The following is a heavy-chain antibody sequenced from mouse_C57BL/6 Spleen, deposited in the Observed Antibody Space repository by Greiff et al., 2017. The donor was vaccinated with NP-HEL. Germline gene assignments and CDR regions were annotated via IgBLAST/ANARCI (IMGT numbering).Heavy chain of an antibody. V-gene: IGHV1-15*01. Sequence: QVQLQQSGAELVRPGASVTLSCKASGYTFTDYEMHWVKQTPVHGLEWIGAIDPETGGTAYNQKFKGKAILTADKSSSPAYMELRSLTSEYSAVYYCTRKLLYYYGSSYDWYFDVWGTGTTVTVSS. J-gene: IGHJ1*03. CDR1: GYTFTDYE. CDR2: IDPETGGT. CDR3: TRKLLYYYGSSYDWYFDV. D-gene: IGHD1-1*01.